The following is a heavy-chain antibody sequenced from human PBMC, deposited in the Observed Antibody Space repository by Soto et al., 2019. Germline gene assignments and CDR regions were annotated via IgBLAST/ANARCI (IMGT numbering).Heavy chain of an antibody. CDR2: IWYDGSNK. V-gene: IGHV3-33*01. D-gene: IGHD2-2*01. CDR3: ARIGYCSSTSCAMSPAYYYYYGKDV. CDR1: GFTFSSYG. Sequence: PGGSLRLSCAASGFTFSSYGMHWVRQAPGKGLEWVAVIWYDGSNKYYADSVKGRFTISRDNSKNTLYLQMNSLRAEDTAVYYCARIGYCSSTSCAMSPAYYYYYGKDVWGQGTTVTVSS. J-gene: IGHJ6*02.